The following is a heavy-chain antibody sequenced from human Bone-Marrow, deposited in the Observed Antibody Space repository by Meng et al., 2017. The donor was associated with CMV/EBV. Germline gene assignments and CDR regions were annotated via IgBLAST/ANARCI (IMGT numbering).Heavy chain of an antibody. CDR3: TRPFSGSYYYYGMDV. Sequence: GESLKISCAASGFTFSNAWMSWVRQAPGKGLEWVGRIKSKTDGGTTDYAAPVKGRFTISRDNSKNTLYLQMNSLKTEDTAVYYCTRPFSGSYYYYGMDVWGQGTTVTVSS. CDR1: GFTFSNAW. V-gene: IGHV3-15*01. J-gene: IGHJ6*02. CDR2: IKSKTDGGTT. D-gene: IGHD1-26*01.